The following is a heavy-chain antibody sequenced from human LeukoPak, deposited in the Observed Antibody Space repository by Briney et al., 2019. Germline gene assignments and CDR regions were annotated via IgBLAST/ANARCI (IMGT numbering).Heavy chain of an antibody. CDR3: ATFRWAIGFEY. V-gene: IGHV4-34*01. J-gene: IGHJ4*02. CDR1: GGSFSGYY. D-gene: IGHD2-21*01. CDR2: ISHSGGT. Sequence: SETLSLTCAVYGGSFSGYYWTFIRQPPGKGPEWIGEISHSGGTNYNPSLKSRVTISVDTSKNQFSLRLNSVTAADTAVYYCATFRWAIGFEYWGQRNLVTVSS.